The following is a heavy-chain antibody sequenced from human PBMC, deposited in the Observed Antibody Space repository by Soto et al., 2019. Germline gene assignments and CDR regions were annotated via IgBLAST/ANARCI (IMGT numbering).Heavy chain of an antibody. V-gene: IGHV3-23*01. CDR3: AKGGCTKGVCYTDY. Sequence: GGSLRLSCAASGFTFSTYAMSWVRQAPGKGLEWVSSISGSGGGTYYPDSVKGRFTISRDNSKNTLNLQMNSLRAEDTAVYYCAKGGCTKGVCYTDYWGQGTLVTVSS. D-gene: IGHD2-8*01. CDR1: GFTFSTYA. CDR2: ISGSGGGT. J-gene: IGHJ4*02.